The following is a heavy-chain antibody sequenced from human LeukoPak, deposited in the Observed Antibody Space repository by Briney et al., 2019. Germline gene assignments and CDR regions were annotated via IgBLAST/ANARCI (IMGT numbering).Heavy chain of an antibody. J-gene: IGHJ4*02. CDR3: ARGPLRYFDRYYFDY. D-gene: IGHD3-9*01. CDR1: GGTFSSYA. CDR2: IIPIFGTA. V-gene: IGHV1-69*13. Sequence: SVKVSCKASGGTFSSYAISWVRQAPGQGLEWMGGIIPIFGTANYAQKFQGRVTITADESTSTAYMELSSLRSEDTAVYYCARGPLRYFDRYYFDYWGQGTLVTVSS.